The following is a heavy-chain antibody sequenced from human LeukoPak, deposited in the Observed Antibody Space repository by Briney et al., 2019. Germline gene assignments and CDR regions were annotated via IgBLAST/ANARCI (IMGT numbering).Heavy chain of an antibody. Sequence: GGSLRLSCAASGFTFSSYWMSWVRQAPGKGLEWVANIKQDGSEKYYVDSVKGRFTISRDNAKNSLYLQMNSLRAEDTAVYYCARAGLDDYVWGSYRPFDYWGQGTLVTVSS. J-gene: IGHJ4*02. CDR1: GFTFSSYW. CDR3: ARAGLDDYVWGSYRPFDY. CDR2: IKQDGSEK. V-gene: IGHV3-7*01. D-gene: IGHD3-16*02.